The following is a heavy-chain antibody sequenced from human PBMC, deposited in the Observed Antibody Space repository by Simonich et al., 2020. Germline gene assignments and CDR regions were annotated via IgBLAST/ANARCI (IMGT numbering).Heavy chain of an antibody. J-gene: IGHJ6*02. Sequence: QVQLQESGPGLVKPSETLSLTCAVSGYSISRGYYWGWIRQPPGKGMEWNGSIYNRGGTYNNPYLKSRVTISVDTSKNQFSLKLSSVTAADTAVYYCARVGYSNYYYYGMDVWGQGTTVTVSS. CDR3: ARVGYSNYYYYGMDV. CDR2: IYNRGGT. V-gene: IGHV4-38-2*01. D-gene: IGHD6-13*01. CDR1: GYSISRGYY.